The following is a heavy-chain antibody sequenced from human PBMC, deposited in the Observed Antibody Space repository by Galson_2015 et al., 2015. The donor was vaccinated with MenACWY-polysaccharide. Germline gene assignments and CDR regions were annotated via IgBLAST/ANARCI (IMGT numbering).Heavy chain of an antibody. CDR1: GGSISSYY. CDR3: ARMRPFVVVTATVDAFDI. Sequence: ETLSLTCTVSGGSISSYYWSWIRQPPGQGLEWIGYIYYSGSTNYNPSLKSRVTISVDTSKNQFSLKLSSVTAADTAVYYCARMRPFVVVTATVDAFDIWGQGTMVTVSS. D-gene: IGHD2-21*02. J-gene: IGHJ3*02. V-gene: IGHV4-59*01. CDR2: IYYSGST.